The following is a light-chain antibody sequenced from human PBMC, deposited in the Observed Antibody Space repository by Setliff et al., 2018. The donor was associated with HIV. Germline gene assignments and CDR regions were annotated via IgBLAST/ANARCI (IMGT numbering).Light chain of an antibody. CDR3: ASYTTTNTWV. Sequence: QSALAQPASVSGSPGQSITISCTGTSSDVGGYNYVSWYQQHPGKAPKLMIYEVSNRPSGVSDRFSGSKSGNTASLTISGLQAGDEADYYCASYTTTNTWVFGGGTK. V-gene: IGLV2-14*01. CDR1: SSDVGGYNY. J-gene: IGLJ3*02. CDR2: EVS.